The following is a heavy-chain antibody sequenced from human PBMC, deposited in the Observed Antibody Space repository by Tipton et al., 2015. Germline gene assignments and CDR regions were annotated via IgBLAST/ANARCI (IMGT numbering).Heavy chain of an antibody. CDR2: IIPIFDTG. J-gene: IGHJ3*02. D-gene: IGHD1-26*01. CDR1: GGTFTSYA. Sequence: QLVQSGAEVKKPGSSVKVSCKASGGTFTSYAFSWLRQASGQGLEWMGGIIPIFDTGNYAHKFQGRVTITADKSTSTVYMELSSLRSEDTAIYYCAKVAGSSHGNAFDIWGQGTMVTVSS. CDR3: AKVAGSSHGNAFDI. V-gene: IGHV1-69*06.